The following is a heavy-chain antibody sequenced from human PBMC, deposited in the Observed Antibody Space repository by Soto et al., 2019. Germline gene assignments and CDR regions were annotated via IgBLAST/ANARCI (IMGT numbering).Heavy chain of an antibody. J-gene: IGHJ6*02. D-gene: IGHD6-6*01. CDR1: GFTFSSYG. Sequence: QVQLVESGGGVVQPGRSLRLSCAASGFTFSSYGMHWVRQAPGKGLEWVAVIWYDGSNKYYADSVKGRFTISRDNSKNTLYLQMNSLRAEDTAVYYCARVSAARRKNYYYYGMDVWGQGTTVTVSS. V-gene: IGHV3-33*01. CDR3: ARVSAARRKNYYYYGMDV. CDR2: IWYDGSNK.